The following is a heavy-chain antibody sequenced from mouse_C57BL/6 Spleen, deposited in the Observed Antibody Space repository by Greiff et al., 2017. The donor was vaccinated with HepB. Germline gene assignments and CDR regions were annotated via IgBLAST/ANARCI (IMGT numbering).Heavy chain of an antibody. CDR3: ARSRIYHYAMYY. CDR1: GYTFTSYW. V-gene: IGHV1-69*01. J-gene: IGHJ4*01. Sequence: QVQLQQPGAELVMPGASVKLSCKASGYTFTSYWMHWVKQRPGQGLEWIGEIDPSDSYTNYNQKFKGKSTLTVDKSSSTAYMQLSSLTSEDSAVYYCARSRIYHYAMYYWGQGTSVTVSS. D-gene: IGHD1-3*01. CDR2: IDPSDSYT.